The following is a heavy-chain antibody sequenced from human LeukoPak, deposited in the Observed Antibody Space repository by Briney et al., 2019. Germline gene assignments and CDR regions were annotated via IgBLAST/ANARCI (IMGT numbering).Heavy chain of an antibody. CDR3: ARERGKPRLPFDY. CDR1: GFSFSTQR. J-gene: IGHJ4*02. CDR2: INIDERIT. V-gene: IGHV3-74*01. D-gene: IGHD3-16*01. Sequence: PGGSLRLSCAASGFSFSTQRMHWVRQAPGKGLVWVSYINIDERITGYADSVKGRFTISRDNSKNTLYLQMNSLRAEDTAVYYCARERGKPRLPFDYWGQGTLVTVSS.